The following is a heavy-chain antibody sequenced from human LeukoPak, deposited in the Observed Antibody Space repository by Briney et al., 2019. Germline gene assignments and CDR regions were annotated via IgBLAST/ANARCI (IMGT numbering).Heavy chain of an antibody. Sequence: SETLSLICAVYGGSFSGYFWSWIRQPPGKGLEWIGEINHSGSTNHNPSLKSRVTISVDTSKNQFSLKLSSVTAADTAVYFCARNNYVTHFYGLDVWGRGTTVTVSS. CDR3: ARNNYVTHFYGLDV. CDR1: GGSFSGYF. J-gene: IGHJ6*02. V-gene: IGHV4-34*01. CDR2: INHSGST. D-gene: IGHD4-11*01.